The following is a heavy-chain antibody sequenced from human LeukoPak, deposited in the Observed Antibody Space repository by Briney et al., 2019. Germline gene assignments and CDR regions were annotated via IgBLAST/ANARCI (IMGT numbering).Heavy chain of an antibody. CDR2: IIPIFGTA. D-gene: IGHD2-2*01. CDR1: GGTFSSYA. Sequence: SVKVSCKASGGTFSSYAISWVRQAPGQGLEWMGGIIPIFGTANYAQKFQGRVTITADESASTAYMELSSLRSEDTAVYYCARDGEYCSSTSCPFQHWGQGTLVTVSS. J-gene: IGHJ1*01. CDR3: ARDGEYCSSTSCPFQH. V-gene: IGHV1-69*01.